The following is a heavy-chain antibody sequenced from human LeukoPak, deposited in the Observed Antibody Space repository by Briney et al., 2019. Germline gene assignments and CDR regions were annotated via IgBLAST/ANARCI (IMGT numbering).Heavy chain of an antibody. V-gene: IGHV3-23*01. Sequence: GGSLRLSCAASGFTFSSYAMSWVRQAPGKGLEWVSAISGSGGSTYYADSVKGRFTISRYNSKNTLYLQMNSLRAEDTAVYYCAKGGTSYYDILTGPSWYFDLWGRGTLVTVSS. CDR2: ISGSGGST. D-gene: IGHD3-9*01. J-gene: IGHJ2*01. CDR1: GFTFSSYA. CDR3: AKGGTSYYDILTGPSWYFDL.